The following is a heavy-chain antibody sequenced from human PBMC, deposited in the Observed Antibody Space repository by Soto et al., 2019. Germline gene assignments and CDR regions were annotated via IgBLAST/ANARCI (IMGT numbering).Heavy chain of an antibody. CDR3: AKASYHYDSSGYKMCFAY. V-gene: IGHV3-9*01. J-gene: IGHJ4*02. D-gene: IGHD3-22*01. Sequence: SLRLSCAASGFIFQDYAMHWVRQRPGKGLEWVSSINWNGGRIGYADSLKGRFTISRDNAKNSLYLQMNSLRPEDTALYYCAKASYHYDSSGYKMCFAYWGQGSLVTVSS. CDR2: INWNGGRI. CDR1: GFIFQDYA.